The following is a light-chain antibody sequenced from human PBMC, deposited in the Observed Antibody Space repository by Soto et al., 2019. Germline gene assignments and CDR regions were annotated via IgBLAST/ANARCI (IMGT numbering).Light chain of an antibody. CDR1: SSDVGAYNY. V-gene: IGLV2-8*01. CDR2: EVT. J-gene: IGLJ3*02. Sequence: QSALTQPPSASGSPGQSVTISCTGTSSDVGAYNYVSWYQQHPGKAPKLMIYEVTKRPSGVPDRFSGSKSGNTASLTVSGLQAEDEAGYYCSSYADSISVLFGGGTKLTVL. CDR3: SSYADSISVL.